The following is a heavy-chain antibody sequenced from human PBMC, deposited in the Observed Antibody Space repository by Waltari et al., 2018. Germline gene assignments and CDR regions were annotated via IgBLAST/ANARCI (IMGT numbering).Heavy chain of an antibody. CDR1: GGSISGFH. Sequence: QVQLQESGPGLVKPSETLSLTCTVSGGSISGFHWSWIRQPAGKGLEWIGRIFASGTINYNPSVKSRLTMSVDTCKNQFSLKLTSVTAADTAVYYCAREVLTAFDYWGQGTLVTVSS. CDR3: AREVLTAFDY. J-gene: IGHJ4*02. V-gene: IGHV4-4*07. D-gene: IGHD5-18*01. CDR2: IFASGTI.